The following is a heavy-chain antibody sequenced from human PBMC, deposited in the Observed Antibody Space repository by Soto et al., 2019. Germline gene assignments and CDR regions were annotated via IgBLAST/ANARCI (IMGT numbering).Heavy chain of an antibody. Sequence: GGSLRLSCAASGFTFSSYDMHWVRQATGKGLEWVSAIGTAGDTYYPGSVKGRFTISRENAKNSLYLQMNSLRAEDTAVYYCARSPDPYIVVVPGNYYYYGMDVWGQGTTVTVSS. CDR3: ARSPDPYIVVVPGNYYYYGMDV. D-gene: IGHD2-2*01. J-gene: IGHJ6*02. V-gene: IGHV3-13*01. CDR2: IGTAGDT. CDR1: GFTFSSYD.